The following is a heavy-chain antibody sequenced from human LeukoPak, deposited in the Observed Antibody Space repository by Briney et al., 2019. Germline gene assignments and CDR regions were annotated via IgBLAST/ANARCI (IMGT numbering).Heavy chain of an antibody. CDR2: IKQDGSEK. Sequence: GGSLRLSCAASGFTFSSYWMSWVRQAPGKGLEWVANIKQDGSEKYYVDSVKGRFTISRDNAKNSLYLQMNSLRAEDTAVYYCARDLDYYDDSGYQTYYFDYWGQGTLVTVSS. CDR1: GFTFSSYW. CDR3: ARDLDYYDDSGYQTYYFDY. V-gene: IGHV3-7*01. D-gene: IGHD3-22*01. J-gene: IGHJ4*02.